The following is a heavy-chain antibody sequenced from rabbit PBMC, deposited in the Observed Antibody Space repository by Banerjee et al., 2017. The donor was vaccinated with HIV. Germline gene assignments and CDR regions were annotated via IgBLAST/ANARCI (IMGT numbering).Heavy chain of an antibody. J-gene: IGHJ3*01. CDR1: GFSFSNKCV. Sequence: QEQLEESGGGLVKPEGSLTLTCKASGFSFSNKCVMCWVRQAPGKGLEWIGCIWNGNGNTYFASWAKGRFTISKTSSTTVTLQMTSLTAADTATYFCAREFTGDAGNAYATRLDLWGQGTLVTVS. D-gene: IGHD6-1*01. V-gene: IGHV1S45*01. CDR3: AREFTGDAGNAYATRLDL. CDR2: IWNGNGNT.